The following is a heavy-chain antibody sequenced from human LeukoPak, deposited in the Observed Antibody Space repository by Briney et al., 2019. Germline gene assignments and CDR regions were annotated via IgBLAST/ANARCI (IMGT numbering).Heavy chain of an antibody. CDR2: IIPIFGTA. V-gene: IGHV1-69*05. Sequence: GASVKVSCKASGGTFSSYAISWVRQAPGQGLEWMGGIIPIFGTANYAQKFQGRVTITTDESTSTAYMELSSLRSEDTAVYYCASGVYDSSGFVGPLDAFDIWGPRDNGHRLF. CDR1: GGTFSSYA. D-gene: IGHD3-22*01. CDR3: ASGVYDSSGFVGPLDAFDI. J-gene: IGHJ3*02.